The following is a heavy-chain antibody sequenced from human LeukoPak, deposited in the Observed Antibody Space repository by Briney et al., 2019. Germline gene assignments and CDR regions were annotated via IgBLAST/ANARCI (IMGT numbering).Heavy chain of an antibody. D-gene: IGHD6-6*01. J-gene: IGHJ4*02. CDR1: GGSFSGYY. V-gene: IGHV4-34*01. CDR2: INHSGST. Sequence: SETLSLTCAVYGGSFSGYYWSWIRQPPGEGLEWIGEINHSGSTNYNPSLKSRVTISVDTSKNQFSLKLSSVTAADTAVYYCARSIDYWGQGTLVTVSS. CDR3: ARSIDY.